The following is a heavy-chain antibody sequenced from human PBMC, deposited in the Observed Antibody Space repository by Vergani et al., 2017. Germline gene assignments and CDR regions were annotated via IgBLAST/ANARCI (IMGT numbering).Heavy chain of an antibody. Sequence: QVQLQQWGAGLLKPSETLSLTCAVYGESFSAYYWCWIRHPQGKGLEWIGEINHTGSTNTNPSPNSRVTISVDTTKNQLSLKLSSVTAAATAVYYCAGGVIGRTHNYYCGMDVWGQGTTVTVSS. V-gene: IGHV4-34*05. CDR1: GESFSAYY. D-gene: IGHD3-16*02. CDR3: AGGVIGRTHNYYCGMDV. J-gene: IGHJ6*02. CDR2: INHTGST.